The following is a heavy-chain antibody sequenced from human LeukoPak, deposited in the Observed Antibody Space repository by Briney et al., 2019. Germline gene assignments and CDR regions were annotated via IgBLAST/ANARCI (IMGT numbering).Heavy chain of an antibody. CDR1: GGTFSSYA. Sequence: SVKVSCKASGGTFSSYAISWVRQAPGQGLEWMGRIIPILGIANYAQKFQGRVTTTADKSTSTAYMELSSLRSEDTAVYYCARDEAGPFDYWGQGTLVTVSS. J-gene: IGHJ4*02. CDR3: ARDEAGPFDY. CDR2: IIPILGIA. V-gene: IGHV1-69*04.